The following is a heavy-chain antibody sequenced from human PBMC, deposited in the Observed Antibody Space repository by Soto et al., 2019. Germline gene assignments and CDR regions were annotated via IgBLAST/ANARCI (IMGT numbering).Heavy chain of an antibody. Sequence: GGSLRLACAASGFTFSPYSLNWVRQAPGKGLEWVSYISTISSTIYYADSVKGRFTISRDNDKNFLYLQMNSLRDEDTAMYYCATISLGAFDIWGQGTMVTVSS. J-gene: IGHJ3*02. CDR1: GFTFSPYS. V-gene: IGHV3-48*02. CDR2: ISTISSTI. D-gene: IGHD7-27*01. CDR3: ATISLGAFDI.